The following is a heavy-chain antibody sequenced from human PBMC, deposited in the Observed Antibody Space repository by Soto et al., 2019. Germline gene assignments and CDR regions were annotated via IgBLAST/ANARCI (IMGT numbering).Heavy chain of an antibody. J-gene: IGHJ6*02. Sequence: ASVKVSCKASGYTFTSYAMHWVRQAPGQRLEWMGWINAGNGNTKYSQKFQGRVTITRDTSASTAYMELSSLRSEDTAVYYCARVIVDIVDNGGPSPPWNGMDVWGQGTTVTVSS. D-gene: IGHD5-12*01. CDR1: GYTFTSYA. CDR3: ARVIVDIVDNGGPSPPWNGMDV. CDR2: INAGNGNT. V-gene: IGHV1-3*01.